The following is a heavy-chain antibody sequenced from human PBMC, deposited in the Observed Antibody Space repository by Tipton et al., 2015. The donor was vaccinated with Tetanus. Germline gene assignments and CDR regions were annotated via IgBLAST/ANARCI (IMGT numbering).Heavy chain of an antibody. D-gene: IGHD3-16*01. CDR3: ARVDDSVWGSPFDP. V-gene: IGHV4-31*11. CDR1: GGSITSDNHY. J-gene: IGHJ5*02. CDR2: IFHTGGA. Sequence: LRLSCAVSGGSITSDNHYWSWIRQPPGKGLDWIGYIFHTGGADYNPSLKSRATISIDTSKNQFSLKLSSVTAADTAVYYCARVDDSVWGSPFDPWGQGVLVTVPS.